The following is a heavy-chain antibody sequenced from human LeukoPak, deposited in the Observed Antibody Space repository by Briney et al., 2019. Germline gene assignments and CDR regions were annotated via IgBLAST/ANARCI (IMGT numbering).Heavy chain of an antibody. CDR3: ARWSSGYYSHFDY. CDR2: IYYSGST. J-gene: IGHJ4*02. V-gene: IGHV4-59*01. CDR1: GGSISSYY. D-gene: IGHD3-22*01. Sequence: SETLSLTCTVSGGSISSYYWSWIRQPPGKGLEWIGYIYYSGSTNYNPSLKSRVTISVDTSKNQFSLKLSSVTAADTAVYYCARWSSGYYSHFDYWGQGTLVTVSS.